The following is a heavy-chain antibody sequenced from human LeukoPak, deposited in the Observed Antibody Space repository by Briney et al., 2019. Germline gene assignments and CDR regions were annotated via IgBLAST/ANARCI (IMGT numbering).Heavy chain of an antibody. CDR3: ARGGRVGSYSGYHYKVNWFDL. J-gene: IGHJ5*02. D-gene: IGHD5-12*01. Sequence: GAPLKASCKASGYTFTRYDINWVRQAAGHRREWMGWMSPNSGITGYAKKFQARVTMTRNTSRRTAYMDLSSVRSEAPALYYCARGGRVGSYSGYHYKVNWFDLWGQGTLVTVSS. CDR2: MSPNSGIT. CDR1: GYTFTRYD. V-gene: IGHV1-8*01.